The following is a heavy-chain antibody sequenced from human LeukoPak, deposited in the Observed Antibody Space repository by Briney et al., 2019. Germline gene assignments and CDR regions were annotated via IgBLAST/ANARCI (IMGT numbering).Heavy chain of an antibody. Sequence: PGVSLRLSGAASGFTFSSYAMHWVRQAPGKGREWVAVISYDGSNKYYADSVKGRFTISRDNSKNTLYLQMNSLRAEDTAVYYCARGLRGYSGYDFGTDAFDIWGQGTMVTVSS. D-gene: IGHD5-12*01. V-gene: IGHV3-30-3*01. J-gene: IGHJ3*02. CDR2: ISYDGSNK. CDR3: ARGLRGYSGYDFGTDAFDI. CDR1: GFTFSSYA.